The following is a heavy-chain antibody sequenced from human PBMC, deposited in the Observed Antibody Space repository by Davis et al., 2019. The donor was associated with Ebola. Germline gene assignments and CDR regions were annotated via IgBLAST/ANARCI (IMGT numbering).Heavy chain of an antibody. Sequence: SETLSLTCAVYGGSFSGYYWSWIRQLPGKGLEWIGEINHSGSTNYNPSLKSRVTISVDTSKNQFSLKLSSVTAADSAVYYCARGGKTSGWYYYFDYWGQGSLVTVSS. CDR3: ARGGKTSGWYYYFDY. V-gene: IGHV4-34*01. CDR1: GGSFSGYY. CDR2: INHSGST. D-gene: IGHD6-19*01. J-gene: IGHJ4*02.